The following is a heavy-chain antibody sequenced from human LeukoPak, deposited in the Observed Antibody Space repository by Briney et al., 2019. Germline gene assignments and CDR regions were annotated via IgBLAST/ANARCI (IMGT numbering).Heavy chain of an antibody. D-gene: IGHD2-21*02. Sequence: GGSLRLSCAASGFTFSSYGMHWVRQAPCKGLEWVAVISYDGSNKYYADSVKGRFTISRDNSKNTLYLQMNSLRAEDTAVYYCAKDRLRFVVVTAITTFDYWGQGTLVTVSS. J-gene: IGHJ4*02. CDR2: ISYDGSNK. V-gene: IGHV3-30*18. CDR3: AKDRLRFVVVTAITTFDY. CDR1: GFTFSSYG.